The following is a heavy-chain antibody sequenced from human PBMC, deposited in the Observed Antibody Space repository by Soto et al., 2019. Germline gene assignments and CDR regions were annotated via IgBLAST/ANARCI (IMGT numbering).Heavy chain of an antibody. CDR1: GFTFSSYG. J-gene: IGHJ2*01. CDR3: ARDPSIIRVAARGSYWYFDL. V-gene: IGHV3-33*01. CDR2: IWYDGSNK. Sequence: QVQLVESGGGVVQPGRSLRLSCAASGFTFSSYGMHWVRQAPGKGLEWVAVIWYDGSNKYYADSVKGRFTISRDNSKNTLYLQMNSLRAEDTAVYYCARDPSIIRVAARGSYWYFDLWGRGTLVTVSS. D-gene: IGHD6-6*01.